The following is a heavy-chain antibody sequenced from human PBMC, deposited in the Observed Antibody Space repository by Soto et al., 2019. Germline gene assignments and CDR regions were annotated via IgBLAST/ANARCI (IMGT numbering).Heavy chain of an antibody. J-gene: IGHJ6*02. CDR3: ALKGGRGAVMDV. D-gene: IGHD2-15*01. V-gene: IGHV2-5*02. CDR1: GFSLSTSGVG. CDR2: IYWDDDK. Sequence: QITLKESGPTLVKPTQTLTLTCTFSGFSLSTSGVGVAWIRQPPGQALEWLALIYWDDDKPYIPSLKSRLTIIKDTSKNQVVLTMTNMDPVDPGTYYRALKGGRGAVMDVWGQGTTVTVAS.